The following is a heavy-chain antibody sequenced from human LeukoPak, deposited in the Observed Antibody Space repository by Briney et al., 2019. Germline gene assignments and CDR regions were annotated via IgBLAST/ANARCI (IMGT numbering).Heavy chain of an antibody. Sequence: ASVKVSCKASGYTFTGYYMHWVRQAPGQGLEWMGWINPNSGGTNYAQKFQGRVTMTRVTSISTAYMELSRLRSDDTAVYYCARDLPYYYDSSGYHTEPIPWWGQGTLVTVSS. J-gene: IGHJ4*02. CDR2: INPNSGGT. CDR1: GYTFTGYY. D-gene: IGHD3-22*01. V-gene: IGHV1-2*02. CDR3: ARDLPYYYDSSGYHTEPIPW.